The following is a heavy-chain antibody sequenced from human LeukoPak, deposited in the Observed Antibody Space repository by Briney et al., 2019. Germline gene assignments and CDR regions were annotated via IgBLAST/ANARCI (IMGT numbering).Heavy chain of an antibody. CDR2: INPNSGGT. D-gene: IGHD3-9*01. V-gene: IGHV1-2*02. CDR3: ARDYDILTGYPTY. CDR1: GKTLSDLS. J-gene: IGHJ4*02. Sequence: GASVKVSCKVSGKTLSDLSIHWLRQPPGKGLEWLGWINPNSGGTNYAQKFQGRVTMTRDTSISTAYMELSRLRSDDTAVYYCARDYDILTGYPTYWGQGTLVTVSS.